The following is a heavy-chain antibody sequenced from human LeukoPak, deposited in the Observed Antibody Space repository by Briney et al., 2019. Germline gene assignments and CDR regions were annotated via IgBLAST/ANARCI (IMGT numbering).Heavy chain of an antibody. D-gene: IGHD3-10*01. CDR2: IYSGGST. J-gene: IGHJ6*03. CDR3: ARDGIYGSGNYMDV. CDR1: GFTVRSNY. Sequence: GWSLTLSXPASGFTVRSNYMSWVRPAPGQGLEWVSVIYSGGSTYYADSVKGRFTISRDNSNNTLYVQMNSLRAEDTAVYYCARDGIYGSGNYMDVWGKGTTVTVSS. V-gene: IGHV3-53*01.